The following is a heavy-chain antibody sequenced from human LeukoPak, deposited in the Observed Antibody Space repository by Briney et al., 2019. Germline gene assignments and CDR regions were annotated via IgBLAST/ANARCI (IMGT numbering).Heavy chain of an antibody. CDR1: GFTFDDYG. CDR2: ISWDCGST. D-gene: IGHD2-21*01. V-gene: IGHV3-43D*04. J-gene: IGHJ4*02. Sequence: PGGSLRLSCAASGFTFDDYGMHWVRQAAWKGLEWVSLISWDCGSTYYADSVKGRFTISRDKSKNSLYLQMHSLGAEDTALYYSAKGRIGSRSPFAYWGQGTLVTVSS. CDR3: AKGRIGSRSPFAY.